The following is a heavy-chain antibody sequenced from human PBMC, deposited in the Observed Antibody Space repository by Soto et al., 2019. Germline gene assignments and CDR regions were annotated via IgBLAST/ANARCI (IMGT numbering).Heavy chain of an antibody. V-gene: IGHV1-18*01. Sequence: QILLVQSGGEVKKPGASVKVSCKASGYRFTTYGISWVRQAPGQGLEWMGWISAYNGKTNYAQKVQGRLTMTTDTSTRTANMERRRRGLDDTAVYYCARSPEAVGTSWFDPWGQGSLVTVSS. CDR3: ARSPEAVGTSWFDP. CDR1: GYRFTTYG. J-gene: IGHJ5*02. D-gene: IGHD6-13*01. CDR2: ISAYNGKT.